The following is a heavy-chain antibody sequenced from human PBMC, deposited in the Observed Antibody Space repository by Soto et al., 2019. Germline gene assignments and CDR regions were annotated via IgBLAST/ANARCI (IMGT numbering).Heavy chain of an antibody. J-gene: IGHJ4*02. V-gene: IGHV4-61*08. D-gene: IGHD3-10*01. CDR2: VYYSGST. Sequence: PSETLSLTCAVSVGSISSCGYSWSWIRQPPGKGLEWIGSVYYSGSTNYNPSLKSRVTIPVDTSKNQFSLKLSSVTAADTAVYYCARDRGGYGNFDYWGQATLVTVSS. CDR1: VGSISSCGYS. CDR3: ARDRGGYGNFDY.